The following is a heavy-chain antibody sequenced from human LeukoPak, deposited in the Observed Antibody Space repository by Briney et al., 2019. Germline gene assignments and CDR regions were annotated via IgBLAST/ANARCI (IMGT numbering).Heavy chain of an antibody. CDR2: INPNSGGT. V-gene: IGHV1-2*04. CDR1: GYTFTGYY. CDR3: ARGLLWFGELLGGGNWFDP. D-gene: IGHD3-10*01. Sequence: GASVKVSCKASGYTFTGYYMHWVGQAPGRGLEWMGWINPNSGGTNYAQKFQGWVTMTRDTSISTAYMELSRLRSDDTAVYYCARGLLWFGELLGGGNWFDPWGQGTLVTVSS. J-gene: IGHJ5*02.